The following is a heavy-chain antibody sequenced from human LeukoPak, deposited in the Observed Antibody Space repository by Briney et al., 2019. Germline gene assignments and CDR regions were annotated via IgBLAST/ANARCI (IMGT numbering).Heavy chain of an antibody. V-gene: IGHV3-21*01. Sequence: GGSLRLSCAASGFTFTSHSMNWVRQAPGKGLEWVSIISSGSSAIFSADALKGRFTISRDDAKNLLYLDMNSLRAEDTAVYYCARGHTAVTRHFDFWGQGTLVTVSS. D-gene: IGHD4-17*01. CDR2: ISSGSSAI. CDR3: ARGHTAVTRHFDF. CDR1: GFTFTSHS. J-gene: IGHJ4*02.